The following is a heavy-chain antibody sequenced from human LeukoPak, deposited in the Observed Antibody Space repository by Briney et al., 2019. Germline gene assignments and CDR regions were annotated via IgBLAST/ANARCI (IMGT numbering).Heavy chain of an antibody. J-gene: IGHJ4*02. CDR3: ARLSLVTPDYFDY. CDR1: GGTFSSYA. Sequence: GASVKVSCKASGGTFSSYAISWVRQAPGQGLEWMGRIIPILGIANYAQKFQGRVTITADKSTSTAYVELSSLRSEDTAVYYCARLSLVTPDYFDYWGQGTLVTVSS. V-gene: IGHV1-69*04. D-gene: IGHD4-23*01. CDR2: IIPILGIA.